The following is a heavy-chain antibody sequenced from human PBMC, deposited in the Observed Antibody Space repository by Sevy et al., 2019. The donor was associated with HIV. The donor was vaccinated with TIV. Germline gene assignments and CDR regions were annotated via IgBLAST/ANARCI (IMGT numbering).Heavy chain of an antibody. CDR1: GFNFRSYD. Sequence: ASVKVSCEASGFNFRSYDIYWVRQAPGQGLEWMGWMNTNTGNTGSAQKFQGRVTMTRNSSISTAYMELSNLRSEDTAVYYCARVSGWHLRYGLDVWGQGTTVTVSS. J-gene: IGHJ6*02. V-gene: IGHV1-8*02. D-gene: IGHD6-19*01. CDR3: ARVSGWHLRYGLDV. CDR2: MNTNTGNT.